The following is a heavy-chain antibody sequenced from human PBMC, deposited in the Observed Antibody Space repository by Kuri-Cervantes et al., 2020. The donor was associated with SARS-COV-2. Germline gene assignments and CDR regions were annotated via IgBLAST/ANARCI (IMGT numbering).Heavy chain of an antibody. CDR3: AKDRAGVYDF. J-gene: IGHJ4*02. Sequence: GESLKISCVASGFNFSTTDMHWVRQAPGKGLEWVTFISSDGKNKKCMASGKGRFTISRDNSQNTLHLQMKSLRDEDTAIYYCAKDRAGVYDFWGQGTLVTVSS. CDR1: GFNFSTTD. D-gene: IGHD2-21*01. CDR2: ISSDGKNK. V-gene: IGHV3-30*18.